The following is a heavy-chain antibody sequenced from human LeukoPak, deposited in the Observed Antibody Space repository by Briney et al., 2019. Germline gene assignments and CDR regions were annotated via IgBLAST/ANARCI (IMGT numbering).Heavy chain of an antibody. CDR3: ARDIGSGSSFLYYGMDV. V-gene: IGHV1-69*13. Sequence: SVKVSCKASGGTFISYAISWVRQAPGQGLEWMGGIIPIFGTANYAQKFQGRVTITADESTSTAYMELSSLRSEDTAVYYCARDIGSGSSFLYYGMDVWGQGTTVTVSS. CDR2: IIPIFGTA. D-gene: IGHD6-6*01. J-gene: IGHJ6*02. CDR1: GGTFISYA.